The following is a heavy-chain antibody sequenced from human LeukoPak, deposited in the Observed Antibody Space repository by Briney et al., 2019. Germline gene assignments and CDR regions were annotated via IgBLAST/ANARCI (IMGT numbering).Heavy chain of an antibody. CDR2: IDPSDGGT. V-gene: IGHV1-46*01. Sequence: ASVKVSCKASGFTFTTYYMHRVRQAPGQGLEWMGIIDPSDGGTTYAQKFQGRVTMTRDTSTSTVYMELSSLRSEDTAVYYCASLGSGSSPIIDFDYWGQGTLVTVSS. CDR3: ASLGSGSSPIIDFDY. CDR1: GFTFTTYY. J-gene: IGHJ4*02. D-gene: IGHD3-10*01.